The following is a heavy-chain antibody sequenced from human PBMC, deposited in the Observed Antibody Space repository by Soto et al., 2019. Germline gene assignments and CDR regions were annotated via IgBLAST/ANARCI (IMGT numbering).Heavy chain of an antibody. CDR1: GLPFSVYW. V-gene: IGHV3-74*01. Sequence: EVQLVESGGGLVQPGGSLRLSCSASGLPFSVYWMHWVRQTPGKGLVWVSRIKNDGTITSYAESVKGRFTVSRDNAKNMLYLQMNNLRVEDTAVYYCARSDWFDPWGQGTLATVSS. CDR3: ARSDWFDP. J-gene: IGHJ5*02. CDR2: IKNDGTIT.